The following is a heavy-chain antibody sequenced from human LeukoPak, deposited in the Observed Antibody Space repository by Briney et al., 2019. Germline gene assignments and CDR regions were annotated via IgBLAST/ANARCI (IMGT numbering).Heavy chain of an antibody. CDR3: VRGYCSGRTCYHFDY. CDR1: GGSITSYY. J-gene: IGHJ4*02. V-gene: IGHV4-59*01. D-gene: IGHD2-15*01. Sequence: SETLSLTCTVSGGSITSYYWNWIRQPPGKGLEWIGYFYYTGSDNYNPSLKSRVTISADTSKNQFSLELSSATAADTAVYFCVRGYCSGRTCYHFDYWGQGTLVTVSS. CDR2: FYYTGSD.